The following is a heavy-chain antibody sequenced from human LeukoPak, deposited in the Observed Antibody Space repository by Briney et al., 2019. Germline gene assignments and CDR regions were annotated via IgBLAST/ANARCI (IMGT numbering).Heavy chain of an antibody. CDR1: GFTVSSNF. CDR2: IYTSGIT. Sequence: PGGSLRLSCAVSGFTVSSNFMSWVRQAPGKGPEWVSVIYTSGITYYADSVRGRFTISRDNSKNTLYLQMDSLTAEDTAVYYCAREDDGGTYSFDYWGQGILVTVYS. D-gene: IGHD1-26*01. J-gene: IGHJ4*02. CDR3: AREDDGGTYSFDY. V-gene: IGHV3-66*01.